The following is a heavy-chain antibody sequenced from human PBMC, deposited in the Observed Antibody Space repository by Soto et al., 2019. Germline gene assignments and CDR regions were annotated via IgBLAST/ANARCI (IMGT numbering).Heavy chain of an antibody. CDR1: GYTFTSYV. Sequence: QVQLVQSGAEVKKPGASVKVSCKASGYTFTSYVISWVRPAPGQGLAWMGWISAYNGNTNYSQKLQGRVTMTTDTSTSTAYMELRSLRSDDTAVYYCARVQYAYCGGDCYQWYYYYGMDVWGQGTTVTVSS. CDR3: ARVQYAYCGGDCYQWYYYYGMDV. J-gene: IGHJ6*02. D-gene: IGHD2-21*02. CDR2: ISAYNGNT. V-gene: IGHV1-18*01.